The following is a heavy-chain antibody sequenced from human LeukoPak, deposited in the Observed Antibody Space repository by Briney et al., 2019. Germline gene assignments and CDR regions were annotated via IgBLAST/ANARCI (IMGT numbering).Heavy chain of an antibody. CDR1: GFTLSSYD. Sequence: GGSLRLSCAASGFTLSSYDMHWVSQAPGKGLEWVAVISYDGSNKYYADSVKGRFTISRDNSKNTLYLQMNSLRAEDTAVYYCARPMLDSSGYFSSEDAFDIWGQGTMVTVSS. D-gene: IGHD3-22*01. J-gene: IGHJ3*02. V-gene: IGHV3-30*03. CDR2: ISYDGSNK. CDR3: ARPMLDSSGYFSSEDAFDI.